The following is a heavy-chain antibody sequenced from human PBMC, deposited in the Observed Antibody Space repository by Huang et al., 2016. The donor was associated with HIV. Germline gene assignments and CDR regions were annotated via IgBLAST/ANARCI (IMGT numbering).Heavy chain of an antibody. CDR3: TRNGVSSTYYRTGYSYMDV. D-gene: IGHD3-10*01. CDR2: INEYRNT. Sequence: QLQLQESGPGLAKPSETLTLTCAVSGGSFTSSTYYWGWNRQPPEKRLEWLANINEYRNTYYNASHGSRVTIPRDTFKNEFYFDLASVTATDTAIYYCTRNGVSSTYYRTGYSYMDVWGKGTTVTVSS. CDR1: GGSFTSSTYY. J-gene: IGHJ6*03. V-gene: IGHV4-39*01.